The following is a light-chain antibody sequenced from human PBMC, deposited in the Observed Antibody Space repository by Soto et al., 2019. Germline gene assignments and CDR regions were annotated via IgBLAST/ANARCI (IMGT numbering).Light chain of an antibody. CDR2: AAS. CDR3: QQYGTSPWT. Sequence: EIVLTQSPGTLSLSPGERATLSCRASQSVGSNYLAWYQQKPGHAPSILVFAASSSVAGIPDRCSGSGSGSDVTLTISRLEPEDFAVYYCQQYGTSPWTFGQGTKVEIK. J-gene: IGKJ1*01. CDR1: QSVGSNY. V-gene: IGKV3-20*01.